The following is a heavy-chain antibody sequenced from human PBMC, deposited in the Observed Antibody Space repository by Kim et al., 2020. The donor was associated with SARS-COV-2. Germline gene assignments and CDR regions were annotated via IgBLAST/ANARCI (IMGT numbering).Heavy chain of an antibody. J-gene: IGHJ6*02. D-gene: IGHD3-10*01. Sequence: ASVKVSCKASGYTFTSYAMNWVRQAPGQGLEWMGWINTNTGNPTYAQGFTGRFVFSLDTSVSTAYLQISSLKAEDTAVYYCARIVLLWFGEYYYGMDVWGQGTTVTVSS. CDR3: ARIVLLWFGEYYYGMDV. CDR1: GYTFTSYA. V-gene: IGHV7-4-1*02. CDR2: INTNTGNP.